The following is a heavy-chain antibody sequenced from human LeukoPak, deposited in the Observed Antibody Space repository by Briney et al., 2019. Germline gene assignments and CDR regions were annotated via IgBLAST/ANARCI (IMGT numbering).Heavy chain of an antibody. D-gene: IGHD6-13*01. CDR1: GFTFSSYA. V-gene: IGHV3-23*01. CDR3: AKDLRVLAAAGSPFDF. J-gene: IGHJ4*02. Sequence: PGGSLRLSCAASGFTFSSYAMSWVRQAPGKGLEWVSVISGSGGRTYYADSVKGRFTISRDNSKNTLYLHMNSLRAEDTAVYYCAKDLRVLAAAGSPFDFWGQGTLVTVSS. CDR2: ISGSGGRT.